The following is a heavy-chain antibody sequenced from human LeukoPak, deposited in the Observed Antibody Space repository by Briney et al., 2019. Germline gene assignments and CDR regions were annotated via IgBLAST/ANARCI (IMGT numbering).Heavy chain of an antibody. Sequence: SETLSLTCTVSGGSTSSGGYYWSWIRQHPEKGLEWIGYIYYSGNTYYNPSLKSRVSMSLDTSKNQFSLKLSSVTAADTAVYYCARNAGGVGLDSWGQGTLVTVSS. V-gene: IGHV4-31*03. CDR3: ARNAGGVGLDS. J-gene: IGHJ4*02. D-gene: IGHD1-26*01. CDR1: GGSTSSGGYY. CDR2: IYYSGNT.